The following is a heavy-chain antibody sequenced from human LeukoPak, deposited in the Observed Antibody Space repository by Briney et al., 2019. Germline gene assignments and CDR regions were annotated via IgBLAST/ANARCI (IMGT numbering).Heavy chain of an antibody. CDR1: GGSISSSSSY. V-gene: IGHV4-39*01. D-gene: IGHD2-2*02. CDR3: ARPQGGPAAIWRGWFDP. J-gene: IGHJ5*02. Sequence: SETLCLTCTVSGGSISSSSSYWGWIRQPPGKGLEWIGSIYYSGSTYYNPSLKSRVTISVDTSKNQFSLKLSSVTAADTAVYYCARPQGGPAAIWRGWFDPWGQGTLVTVSS. CDR2: IYYSGST.